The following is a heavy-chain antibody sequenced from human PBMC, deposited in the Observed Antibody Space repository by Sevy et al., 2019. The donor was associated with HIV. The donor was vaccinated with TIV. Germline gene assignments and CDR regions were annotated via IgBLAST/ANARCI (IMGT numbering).Heavy chain of an antibody. Sequence: SETLSLTCTVSGGSISSGSYYWSWIRQPAGEGLEWIGRIYTSGSTNYNPSLKSRLTMSVDTSKNQFSLKLSSVTAADTAMYYCARVTPNYDFWSGSRGNWFDPWGQGTLVTVSS. D-gene: IGHD3-3*01. J-gene: IGHJ5*02. CDR2: IYTSGST. CDR3: ARVTPNYDFWSGSRGNWFDP. V-gene: IGHV4-61*02. CDR1: GGSISSGSYY.